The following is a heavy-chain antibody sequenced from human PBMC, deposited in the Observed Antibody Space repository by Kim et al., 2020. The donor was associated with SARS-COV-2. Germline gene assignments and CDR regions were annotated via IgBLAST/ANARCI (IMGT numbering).Heavy chain of an antibody. CDR2: IYHSGST. Sequence: SETLSLTCTVSGYSISSGYYWGWIRQPPGKGLEWIGSIYHSGSTYYNPSLKSRVTISVDTSKNQFSLKLSSVTAADTAVYYCARGLGITMIVVVITPFDYWGQGTLVTVSS. J-gene: IGHJ4*02. CDR3: ARGLGITMIVVVITPFDY. D-gene: IGHD3-22*01. V-gene: IGHV4-38-2*02. CDR1: GYSISSGYY.